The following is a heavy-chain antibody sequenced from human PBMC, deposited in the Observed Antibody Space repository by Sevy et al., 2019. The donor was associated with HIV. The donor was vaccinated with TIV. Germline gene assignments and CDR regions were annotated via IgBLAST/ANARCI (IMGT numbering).Heavy chain of an antibody. CDR2: IKSKTDGGTT. CDR3: TTDPGHYDSSGYYYM. Sequence: GGSLRLSCAASGFTFNNAWMSWVRQAPGKGLEWVGRIKSKTDGGTTDYAAPVKGRFTISRDDSKNTLFLQMNSLKTEDTAVYYCTTDPGHYDSSGYYYMWGQGTLVTVSS. J-gene: IGHJ4*02. CDR1: GFTFNNAW. V-gene: IGHV3-15*01. D-gene: IGHD3-22*01.